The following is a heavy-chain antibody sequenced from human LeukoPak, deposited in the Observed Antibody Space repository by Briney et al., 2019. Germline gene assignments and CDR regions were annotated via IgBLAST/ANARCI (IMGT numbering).Heavy chain of an antibody. V-gene: IGHV4-4*07. Sequence: SETLSLTCTVSGGSISSYYWSWIRQPAGKGLEWIGRIYTSGSTNYNPSLKSRVTISVDTSKNQFSLKLSSVTAADTAVYYCARGQQDIVVVPAAGADAEYGMDVWGQGTTVTVSS. J-gene: IGHJ6*02. CDR2: IYTSGST. CDR3: ARGQQDIVVVPAAGADAEYGMDV. D-gene: IGHD2-2*01. CDR1: GGSISSYY.